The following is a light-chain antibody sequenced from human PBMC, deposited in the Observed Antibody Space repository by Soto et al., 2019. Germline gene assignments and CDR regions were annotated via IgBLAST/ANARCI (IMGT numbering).Light chain of an antibody. V-gene: IGLV2-8*01. CDR3: LSYADTAYV. J-gene: IGLJ1*01. CDR2: EVS. CDR1: SSDVGGYNY. Sequence: LTQPPSASGSPGQSVTISCAGTSSDVGGYNYVSWYQQYPGKVPKLMIYEVSERPSGVPDRFSGSKSGNTAFLTVSGLQAEDEADYYCLSYADTAYVFGTGTKVTVL.